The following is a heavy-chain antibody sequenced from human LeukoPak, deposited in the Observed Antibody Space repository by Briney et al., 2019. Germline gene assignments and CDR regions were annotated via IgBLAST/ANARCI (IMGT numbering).Heavy chain of an antibody. CDR2: INPSGFST. D-gene: IGHD3-22*01. Sequence: GASVKVSCKASGYTFTSYYMHWVRQAPGQGLEWMGIINPSGFSTIYAQKFQGRVTMTEDTSTDTAYMELSSLRSDDTAVYYCATESPRRQYYYDPNWFDPWGQGTLVTVSS. CDR1: GYTFTSYY. V-gene: IGHV1-46*01. J-gene: IGHJ5*02. CDR3: ATESPRRQYYYDPNWFDP.